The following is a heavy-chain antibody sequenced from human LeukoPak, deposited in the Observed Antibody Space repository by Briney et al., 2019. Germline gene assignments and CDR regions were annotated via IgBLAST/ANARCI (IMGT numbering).Heavy chain of an antibody. Sequence: WGSLRLSCAASGFTFSSYSMNWVRQAPGKGLEWVSYISSSSSTIYYADSVKGRFTISRDNAKNSLYLQINSLRAEDTAVYHCARDRYDYVWGSYRYTFDYWGQGTLVTVSS. V-gene: IGHV3-48*01. CDR1: GFTFSSYS. CDR3: ARDRYDYVWGSYRYTFDY. CDR2: ISSSSSTI. D-gene: IGHD3-16*02. J-gene: IGHJ4*02.